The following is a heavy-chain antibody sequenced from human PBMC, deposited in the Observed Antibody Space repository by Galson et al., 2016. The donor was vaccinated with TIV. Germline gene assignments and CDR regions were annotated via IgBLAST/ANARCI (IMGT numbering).Heavy chain of an antibody. CDR1: GYSFTSYG. D-gene: IGHD2-15*01. J-gene: IGHJ3*01. V-gene: IGHV1-18*01. CDR3: ARGRAAEHAFDF. Sequence: SVKVSCKASGYSFTSYGITWVRQAPGQGLAWMGWISNYNVNTKYAQKFQGRVTLTTDTSTSTAYMELRSLRSDDTAVYFCARGRAAEHAFDFWGQGTMVTVSS. CDR2: ISNYNVNT.